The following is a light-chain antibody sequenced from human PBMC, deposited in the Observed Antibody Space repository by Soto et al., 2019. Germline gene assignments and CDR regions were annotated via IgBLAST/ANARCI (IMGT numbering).Light chain of an antibody. CDR2: DAS. J-gene: IGKJ4*01. V-gene: IGKV3-11*01. CDR3: QQRSNWPPVT. Sequence: EIVLTQSPATLSLSPGERATLSCRASQSVSSYLAWYQQKPGQAPRLPIYDASNRATGIRARFSGSGSGTDFPLPISSLEPEDFAIYYCQQRSNWPPVTFGGGTKVEIK. CDR1: QSVSSY.